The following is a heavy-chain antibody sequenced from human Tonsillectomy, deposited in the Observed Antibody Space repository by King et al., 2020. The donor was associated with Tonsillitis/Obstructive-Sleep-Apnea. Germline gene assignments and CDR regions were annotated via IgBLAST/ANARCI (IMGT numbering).Heavy chain of an antibody. V-gene: IGHV4-34*01. J-gene: IGHJ4*02. CDR1: GGSFSGYY. Sequence: VQLQQWGAGLLKPSETLSLTCAVYGGSFSGYYWSWIRQPPGKGLEWIGEINHSGSTNYNPSLKSRVTISVDTSKNQFSLKLSSVTAADTAVYYCARVNGGRWWRSSSEPKYYFDNWGQGTLVTVSS. CDR2: INHSGST. CDR3: ARVNGGRWWRSSSEPKYYFDN. D-gene: IGHD6-6*01.